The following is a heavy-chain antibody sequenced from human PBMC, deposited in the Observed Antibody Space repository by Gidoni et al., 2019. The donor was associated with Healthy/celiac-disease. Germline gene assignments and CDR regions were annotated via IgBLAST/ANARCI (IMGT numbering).Heavy chain of an antibody. CDR1: GFTFSSYA. CDR3: AKDGVLRRGYFDY. D-gene: IGHD1-26*01. CDR2: ISGSGGST. J-gene: IGHJ4*02. Sequence: EVQLLESGGGLVQPGGSLRLSCAASGFTFSSYAMSWVRQAPGKGLGWVSAISGSGGSTYYADSVKGRFTISRDNSKNTLYLQMNSLRAEDTAVYYCAKDGVLRRGYFDYWGQGTLVTVSS. V-gene: IGHV3-23*01.